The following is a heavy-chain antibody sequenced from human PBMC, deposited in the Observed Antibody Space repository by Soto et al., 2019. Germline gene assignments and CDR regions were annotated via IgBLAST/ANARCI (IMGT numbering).Heavy chain of an antibody. J-gene: IGHJ4*02. V-gene: IGHV3-30*18. CDR2: ISYDGSNQ. CDR1: GFTFNIYG. CDR3: PKDQVSGQGSFDS. Sequence: VKLVESGGSVVQPGGSLRLSCAASGFTFNIYGMHWVRQAPDKGLEWVALISYDGSNQYYADSVKGRFTISRDNSKNTLFLQMNSLRADDTAVYYCPKDQVSGQGSFDSWGQGTLVTVSS.